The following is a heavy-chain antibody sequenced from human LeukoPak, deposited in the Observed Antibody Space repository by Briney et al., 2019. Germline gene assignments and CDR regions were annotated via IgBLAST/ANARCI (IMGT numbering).Heavy chain of an antibody. V-gene: IGHV4-39*07. D-gene: IGHD2-15*01. CDR3: ASAYVVVVAGAFDY. J-gene: IGHJ4*02. Sequence: KPSETLSLTCTVSGGSISSSSYYWGWIRQPPGKGLEWIGSIYYSGSTYYNPSLKSRVTISVDTSKNQFSLKLSSVTAADTAVYYCASAYVVVVAGAFDYWGQGTLVTVSS. CDR1: GGSISSSSYY. CDR2: IYYSGST.